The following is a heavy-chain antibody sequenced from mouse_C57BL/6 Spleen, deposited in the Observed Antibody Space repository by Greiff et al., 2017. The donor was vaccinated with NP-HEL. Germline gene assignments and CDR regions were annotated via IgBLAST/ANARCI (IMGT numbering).Heavy chain of an antibody. Sequence: QVQLKQPGTELVKPGASVKLSCKASGYTFTSYWMHWVKQRPGQGLEWIGNINPSNGGTNYNEKFKSKATLTVDKSSSTAYMQLSSLTSEDSAVYYCARCWDYGSSYYWYFDVWGTGTTVTVSS. CDR2: INPSNGGT. D-gene: IGHD1-1*01. CDR1: GYTFTSYW. CDR3: ARCWDYGSSYYWYFDV. J-gene: IGHJ1*03. V-gene: IGHV1-53*01.